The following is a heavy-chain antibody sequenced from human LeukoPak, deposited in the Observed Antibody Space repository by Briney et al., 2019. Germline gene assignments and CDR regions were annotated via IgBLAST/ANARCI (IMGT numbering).Heavy chain of an antibody. D-gene: IGHD3-22*01. CDR1: GFTVSSNY. CDR3: ARGVRPRDYYDSSGYYERRYWYFDL. CDR2: IYSGGST. V-gene: IGHV3-53*01. Sequence: GGSLRLSCAASGFTVSSNYMSRVRQAPGKGLEWVSVIYSGGSTYYADSVKGRFTISRDNSKNTLYLQMNSLRAEDTAVYYCARGVRPRDYYDSSGYYERRYWYFDLWGRGTLVTVSS. J-gene: IGHJ2*01.